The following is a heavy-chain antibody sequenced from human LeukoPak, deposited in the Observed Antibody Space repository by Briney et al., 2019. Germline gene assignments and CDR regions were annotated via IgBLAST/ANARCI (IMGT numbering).Heavy chain of an antibody. CDR1: GGSISSGGYY. CDR3: ARGLYCSGGSCYWGDAFDI. V-gene: IGHV4-31*03. CDR2: IYYSGST. Sequence: SQTLSLTCTVSGGSISSGGYYWSWIRQHPGKGLEWIGYIYYSGSTYYNPSLKSRVTISVDTSKNQFSLKLSSVTAADTAVYCCARGLYCSGGSCYWGDAFDIWGQGTMVTVSS. J-gene: IGHJ3*02. D-gene: IGHD2-15*01.